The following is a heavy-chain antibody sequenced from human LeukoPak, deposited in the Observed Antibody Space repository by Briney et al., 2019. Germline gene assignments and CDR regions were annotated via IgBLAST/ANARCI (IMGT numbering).Heavy chain of an antibody. V-gene: IGHV3-48*03. CDR1: GFTFSSYE. CDR3: ARDQSPPNIVATTDDAFDI. D-gene: IGHD5-12*01. CDR2: ISSSGSTI. J-gene: IGHJ3*02. Sequence: GGSLRLSCAASGFTFSSYEMNWVRQAPGKGLEWVSYISSSGSTIYYADSVKGRFTISRDNAKNSLYLQMNSLRAEDTAVYYCARDQSPPNIVATTDDAFDIWGQGTMVTVSS.